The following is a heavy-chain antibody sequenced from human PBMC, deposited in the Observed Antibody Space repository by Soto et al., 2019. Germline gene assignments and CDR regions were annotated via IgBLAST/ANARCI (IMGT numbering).Heavy chain of an antibody. V-gene: IGHV3-23*01. CDR1: GFTFDSYA. CDR3: AKDTVGGYSFWSGYYSDGLDV. Sequence: EVKLLESGGGLAQPGGSLRLSCVGSGFTFDSYAISWVRQAPGERLQWIAAISGSADGTDYAHSVRGRFTISRDNAKKNVHLQMGSLTVEETAVYFCAKDTVGGYSFWSGYYSDGLDVWGQGRLVSV. D-gene: IGHD3-3*01. J-gene: IGHJ3*01. CDR2: ISGSADGT.